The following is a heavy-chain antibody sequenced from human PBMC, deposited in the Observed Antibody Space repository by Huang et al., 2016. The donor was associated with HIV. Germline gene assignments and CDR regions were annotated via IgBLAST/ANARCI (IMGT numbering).Heavy chain of an antibody. CDR3: ARDRVPAVRYYYGMDV. V-gene: IGHV1-18*04. D-gene: IGHD3-16*02. CDR1: DYTFTKYG. Sequence: QVHLVQSGVDVKKPGASVKVSCKASDYTFTKYGVSWVRQAPGQGREGMGWINTYKGNTNYAKKFQGRVTMTTDKSTNTAYMELGSLRYDDTAVYYCARDRVPAVRYYYGMDVWGQGTTVTVTS. J-gene: IGHJ6*02. CDR2: INTYKGNT.